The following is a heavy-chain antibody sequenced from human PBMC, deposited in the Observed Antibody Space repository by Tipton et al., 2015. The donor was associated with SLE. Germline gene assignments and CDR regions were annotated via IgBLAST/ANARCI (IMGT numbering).Heavy chain of an antibody. V-gene: IGHV3-7*05. D-gene: IGHD1/OR15-1a*01. CDR3: ARDSGWNTFDY. CDR1: GFAFRAYW. J-gene: IGHJ4*02. Sequence: SLRLSCAASGFAFRAYWFSWVRQAPGEGLEWVASIKEDGSETYYVDSVRGRFTISRDNVKNSLYLQMTSLRADDMAVYYCARDSGWNTFDYWGQGTLVTVSP. CDR2: IKEDGSET.